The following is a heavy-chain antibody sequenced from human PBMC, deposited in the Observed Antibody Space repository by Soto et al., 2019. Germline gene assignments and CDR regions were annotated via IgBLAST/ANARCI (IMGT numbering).Heavy chain of an antibody. Sequence: GASVKVSCKASGYTFTGYYMHWVRQAPGQGLEWMGWINPNSGGTIYAQKFQGWVTMTRDTSISTAYMELSRLRSDDTAVYYCARDQAVAGTWYYYYGMDVWGQGTTVTVSS. D-gene: IGHD6-19*01. CDR3: ARDQAVAGTWYYYYGMDV. V-gene: IGHV1-2*04. J-gene: IGHJ6*02. CDR1: GYTFTGYY. CDR2: INPNSGGT.